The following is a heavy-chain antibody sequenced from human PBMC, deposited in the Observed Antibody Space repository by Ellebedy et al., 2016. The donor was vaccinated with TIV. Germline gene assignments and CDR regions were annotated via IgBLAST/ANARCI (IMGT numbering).Heavy chain of an antibody. CDR2: ISGNGDDT. CDR1: GFTFSSSL. Sequence: GESLKISCSASGFTFSSSLMHWVRQAPGKGLDYVSGISGNGDDTYYADSVKGRFTISRDNSRNTLYLQMSGLRVEDTAMYYCVKTRDCNAITCYRDFDHWGQGTLVTVSS. V-gene: IGHV3-64D*06. CDR3: VKTRDCNAITCYRDFDH. D-gene: IGHD2-15*01. J-gene: IGHJ4*02.